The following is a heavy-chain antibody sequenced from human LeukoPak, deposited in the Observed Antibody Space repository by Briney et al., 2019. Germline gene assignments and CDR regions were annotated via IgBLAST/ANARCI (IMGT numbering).Heavy chain of an antibody. J-gene: IGHJ4*02. Sequence: GESLKISCKGSGYSFTRYWIGWVRQRPGKGLEWMGIIYPGYSDTRYSLSFQGQVTISADKSISTAYLQWSSLKASDTAIYYCARLQYSSAWGDYFDYWGQGTLVTVSS. CDR3: ARLQYSSAWGDYFDY. CDR1: GYSFTRYW. D-gene: IGHD6-19*01. V-gene: IGHV5-51*01. CDR2: IYPGYSDT.